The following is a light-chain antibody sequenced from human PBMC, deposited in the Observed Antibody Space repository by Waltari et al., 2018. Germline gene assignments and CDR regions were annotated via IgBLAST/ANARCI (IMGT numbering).Light chain of an antibody. CDR2: YAS. Sequence: DIERTQSPSYLSASVGDRVTISCRASQGINNYLSCYQQKPGKAPKRLIYYASSLESGVPSRFSGSVSGTDYTLTISSLQPEDIATYYCQQYDNFPFTFGPGTKLDIK. CDR1: QGINNY. V-gene: IGKV1-33*01. CDR3: QQYDNFPFT. J-gene: IGKJ3*01.